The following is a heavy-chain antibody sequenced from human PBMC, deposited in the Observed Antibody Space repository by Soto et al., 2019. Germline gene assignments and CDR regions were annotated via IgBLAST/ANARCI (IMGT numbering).Heavy chain of an antibody. CDR1: GYAFTTYG. V-gene: IGHV1-18*01. J-gene: IGHJ4*02. D-gene: IGHD1-1*01. CDR3: ARGRYGDY. Sequence: QVHLVQSGAEVKKPGASVKVSCKGSGYAFTTYGITWVRQAPGQGLEWMGWISAQNGNTNYAQKLQGRVTVTRDTSTSTAYMELRSLRSDDTAVYYFARGRYGDYWGQGALVTVSS. CDR2: ISAQNGNT.